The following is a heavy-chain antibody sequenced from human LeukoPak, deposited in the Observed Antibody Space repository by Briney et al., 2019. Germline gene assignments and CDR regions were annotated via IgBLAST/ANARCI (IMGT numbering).Heavy chain of an antibody. D-gene: IGHD3-10*01. CDR3: ARRAREFYYYGSGSQDWFDP. J-gene: IGHJ5*02. CDR1: GFTFSSYW. V-gene: IGHV3-7*01. Sequence: GGSLRLSCAASGFTFSSYWMSWVRQAPGKGLEWVANIKQDGSEKYYVDSVKGRFTISRDDAKNSLYLQMNSLRAEDTAVYYCARRAREFYYYGSGSQDWFDPWGQGTLVTVSS. CDR2: IKQDGSEK.